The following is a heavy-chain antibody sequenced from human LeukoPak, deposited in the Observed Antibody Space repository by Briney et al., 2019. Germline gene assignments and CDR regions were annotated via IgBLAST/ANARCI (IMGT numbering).Heavy chain of an antibody. CDR3: ARSPYSSTPYYYGMDV. V-gene: IGHV4-59*01. Sequence: PSETLSLTCTVSGGSINNYYWSWIRQPPGKGLEWIGYIYYSGSTSYNPSLKSRVTISVDTSKNQFSLRLSSVTAADTAVYYCARSPYSSTPYYYGMDVWGQGTTVTVSS. D-gene: IGHD6-13*01. J-gene: IGHJ6*02. CDR2: IYYSGST. CDR1: GGSINNYY.